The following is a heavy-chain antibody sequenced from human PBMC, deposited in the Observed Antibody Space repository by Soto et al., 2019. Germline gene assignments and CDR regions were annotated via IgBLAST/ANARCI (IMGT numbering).Heavy chain of an antibody. CDR2: INHSGST. V-gene: IGHV4-34*01. J-gene: IGHJ6*03. Sequence: SETLSLTCAVYGGSFSGYYWSWIRQPPGKGLEWIGEINHSGSTNYNPSLKSRVTISVDTSKNQFSLKLSSVNAADTAVYYCARGHDYDILTGYYYMDVWGKGTTVTVSS. D-gene: IGHD3-9*01. CDR1: GGSFSGYY. CDR3: ARGHDYDILTGYYYMDV.